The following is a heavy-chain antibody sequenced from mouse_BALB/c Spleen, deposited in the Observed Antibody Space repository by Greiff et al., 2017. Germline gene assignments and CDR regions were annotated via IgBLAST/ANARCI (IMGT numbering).Heavy chain of an antibody. CDR3: ARKADGFYAMDY. V-gene: IGHV1S135*01. J-gene: IGHJ4*01. D-gene: IGHD2-3*01. CDR1: GYAFTSYN. CDR2: IDPYNGGT. Sequence: EVKLVESGPELVKPGASVKVSCKASGYAFTSYNMYWVKQSHGKSLEWIGYIDPYNGGTSYNQKFKGKATLTVDKSSSTAYMHLNSLTSEDSAVYYCARKADGFYAMDYWGQGTSVTVSS.